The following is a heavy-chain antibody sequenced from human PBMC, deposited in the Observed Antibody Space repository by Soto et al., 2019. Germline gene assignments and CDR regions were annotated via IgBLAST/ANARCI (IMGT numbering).Heavy chain of an antibody. CDR1: GGSISSSSYY. Sequence: SETLSLTCTVSGGSISSSSYYWGWIRQPPGKGLEWIGSIYYSGSTYYNPSLKSRVTISVDTPKNQFSLKLSSETAADTAVYYCARILREKGNAFDIWGQGTMVTVSS. V-gene: IGHV4-39*01. CDR3: ARILREKGNAFDI. J-gene: IGHJ3*02. CDR2: IYYSGST. D-gene: IGHD3-16*01.